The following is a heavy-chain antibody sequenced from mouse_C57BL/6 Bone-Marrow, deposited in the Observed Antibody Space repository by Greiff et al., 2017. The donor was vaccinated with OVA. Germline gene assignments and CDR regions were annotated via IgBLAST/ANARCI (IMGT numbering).Heavy chain of an antibody. CDR1: GYTFTGYW. Sequence: QVQLQQSGPELMKPGASVKLSCKATGYTFTGYWIEWVKQRPGHGLEWIGEILPGSGSTNYNEKFKGKATFTADTSSNTAYMQLSSLTTEDSAIYYCAREGGIITTVAWYFDVWGTGTTVTVSS. J-gene: IGHJ1*03. D-gene: IGHD1-1*01. CDR3: AREGGIITTVAWYFDV. CDR2: ILPGSGST. V-gene: IGHV1-9*01.